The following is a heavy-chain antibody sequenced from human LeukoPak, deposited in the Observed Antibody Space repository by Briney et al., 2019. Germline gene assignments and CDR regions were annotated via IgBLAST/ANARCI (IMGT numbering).Heavy chain of an antibody. CDR2: ISSSSSYI. J-gene: IGHJ6*03. CDR1: GFTFSSYS. Sequence: GGSLRLSCAASGFTFSSYSMNWVRQAPGKGLEWVSSISSSSSYIYYADSVKGRFTISRDNAKSSLYLQMNSLRAEDTAVYYCARGKYCTNGVCYHYYYYYMDVWGKGTTVTVSS. D-gene: IGHD2-8*01. V-gene: IGHV3-21*01. CDR3: ARGKYCTNGVCYHYYYYYMDV.